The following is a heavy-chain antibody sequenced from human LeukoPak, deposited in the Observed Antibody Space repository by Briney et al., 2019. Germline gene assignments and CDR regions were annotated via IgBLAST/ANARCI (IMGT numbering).Heavy chain of an antibody. CDR1: GYSFTRYW. Sequence: GESLKISCKCSGYSFTRYWIGWVRQMPGKGLEWMGIVYPGDSDTKYSPAFQGQVTISADKSISTAYLQSTSLKASDTAMYYCARVDDFWSGYRLFDYWGQGTLVTVSS. CDR3: ARVDDFWSGYRLFDY. CDR2: VYPGDSDT. V-gene: IGHV5-51*01. J-gene: IGHJ4*02. D-gene: IGHD3-3*01.